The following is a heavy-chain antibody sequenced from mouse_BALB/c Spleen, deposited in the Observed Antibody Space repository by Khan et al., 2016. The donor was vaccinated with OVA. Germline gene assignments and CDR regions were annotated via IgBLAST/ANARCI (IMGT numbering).Heavy chain of an antibody. V-gene: IGHV1-81*01. CDR3: ARGDGYYVYFDY. CDR1: GYTFTYYV. Sequence: QVQLQQSGPELVKPGASVKMSCKASGYTFTYYVITWVKQRTGQGLEWIGEIYPGSDNAYYNERFKGKATLTADKSSNTTHMQLSSLTSEDSVVYFCARGDGYYVYFDYWGQGTTLTVSS. CDR2: IYPGSDNA. J-gene: IGHJ2*01. D-gene: IGHD2-3*01.